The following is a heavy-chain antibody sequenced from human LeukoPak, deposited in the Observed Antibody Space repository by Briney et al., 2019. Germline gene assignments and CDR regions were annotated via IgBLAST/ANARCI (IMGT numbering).Heavy chain of an antibody. CDR2: FYDSGST. CDR1: GGSIRSSYYY. D-gene: IGHD6-19*01. V-gene: IGHV4-39*01. J-gene: IGHJ3*02. CDR3: ARHLIAVAGTGSVFDI. Sequence: SETLSLTCTVSGGSIRSSYYYWGWIRQPPGKGLEWXXXFYDSGSTYYNPSLRSRVTISVDTSKNQFSLKLSSVTAADTAVYYCARHLIAVAGTGSVFDIWGQGTTVTVSS.